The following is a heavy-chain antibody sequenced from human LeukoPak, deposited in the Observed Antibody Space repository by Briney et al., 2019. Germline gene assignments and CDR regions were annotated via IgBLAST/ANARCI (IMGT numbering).Heavy chain of an antibody. Sequence: SETLSLTCTVSRGSVTSYYWSWIRQPLGKGLEWIGDVYFSGDTKYNPSLQSRATISLDTSQNQFSLRLRSVTAADTAVYYCARDPSHHTGTFDIWGQGTMVTVSS. CDR2: VYFSGDT. J-gene: IGHJ3*02. V-gene: IGHV4-59*02. CDR3: ARDPSHHTGTFDI. D-gene: IGHD2-8*02. CDR1: RGSVTSYY.